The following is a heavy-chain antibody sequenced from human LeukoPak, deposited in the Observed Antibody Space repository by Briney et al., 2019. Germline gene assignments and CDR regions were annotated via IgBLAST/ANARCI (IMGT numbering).Heavy chain of an antibody. D-gene: IGHD5-18*01. J-gene: IGHJ6*02. CDR2: IRSRAYGGTT. V-gene: IGHV3-49*04. CDR3: ARGPILLWIHNGMDV. CDR1: GFIFGDHA. Sequence: GGSLGLSCTGYGFIFGDHAMSWVRQAPGKGLEWVGFIRSRAYGGTTEYAASVKGRFTISRDDSKGIAYLEMNSPETEDTALYYCARGPILLWIHNGMDVWGQGTTVTVSS.